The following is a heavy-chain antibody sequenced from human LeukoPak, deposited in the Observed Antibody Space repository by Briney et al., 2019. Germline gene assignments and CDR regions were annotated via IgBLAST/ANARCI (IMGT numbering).Heavy chain of an antibody. D-gene: IGHD5-18*01. CDR1: GGSISSGSYY. J-gene: IGHJ4*02. Sequence: SQTLSLTFTVSGGSISSGSYYWSWIRQPAGKGLEWIGRIYTSGSTNYNPSLKSRVTISVDTSKNQFSLKLSSVTAADTAVYYCARGSRIQLWLIDYWGQGTLVTVSS. V-gene: IGHV4-61*02. CDR3: ARGSRIQLWLIDY. CDR2: IYTSGST.